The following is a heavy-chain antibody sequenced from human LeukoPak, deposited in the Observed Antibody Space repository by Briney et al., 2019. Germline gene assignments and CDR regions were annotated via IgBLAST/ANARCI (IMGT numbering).Heavy chain of an antibody. V-gene: IGHV4-34*01. CDR3: ARVSARCSSTSCYKGFDP. Sequence: PSETLSLTCAVYGGSFSGYYWSWIRQPPGKGLEWIGEINHSGSTNYNPSLKSRVTISVDTSKNQFSLKLSSVTAADTAVYYCARVSARCSSTSCYKGFDPWGQGTLVTVSS. CDR2: INHSGST. D-gene: IGHD2-2*02. J-gene: IGHJ5*02. CDR1: GGSFSGYY.